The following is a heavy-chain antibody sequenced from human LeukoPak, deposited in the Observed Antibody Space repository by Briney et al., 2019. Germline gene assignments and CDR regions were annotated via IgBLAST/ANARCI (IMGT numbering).Heavy chain of an antibody. CDR1: GFTFSSYA. J-gene: IGHJ4*02. D-gene: IGHD3-10*01. CDR2: ISGSGGTT. CDR3: AKSGSGNYYDRFDY. V-gene: IGHV3-23*01. Sequence: GGSLRLSCAASGFTFSSYAMSWVRQAPGKGLEWVSAISGSGGTTYYADSVKGRFTTSSDSSKNTLYLQMNSLRAEDTAVYYCAKSGSGNYYDRFDYWGQGTLITVSS.